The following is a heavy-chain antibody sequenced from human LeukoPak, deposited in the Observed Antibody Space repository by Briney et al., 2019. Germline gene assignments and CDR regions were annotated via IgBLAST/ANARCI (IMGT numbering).Heavy chain of an antibody. CDR3: ARDSSTGKFDP. CDR1: GGSISSSSYY. Sequence: SETLSLTCTVSGGSISSSSYYWGWIRQPPGMGLEWIGSIYYTGSTYSNPSLKSRVTISVDTSKNQFSLRLSSVTAADAAVYYCARDSSTGKFDPWGQGTLVTVSS. CDR2: IYYTGST. D-gene: IGHD1-1*01. J-gene: IGHJ5*02. V-gene: IGHV4-39*07.